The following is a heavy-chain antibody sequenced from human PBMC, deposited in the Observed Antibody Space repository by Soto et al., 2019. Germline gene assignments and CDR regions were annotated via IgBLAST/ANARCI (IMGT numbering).Heavy chain of an antibody. J-gene: IGHJ4*02. CDR3: AKTIQAAAGKIIDY. CDR2: ISCDGSNK. Sequence: PGGSLRLSCAASGFTFSSYGMHWVRQAPGKGLEWVAVISCDGSNKYYADSVKGRFTISRDNSKNTLYLQMNSLRAEDTAVYYCAKTIQAAAGKIIDYWGQGTLVTVSS. V-gene: IGHV3-30*18. D-gene: IGHD6-13*01. CDR1: GFTFSSYG.